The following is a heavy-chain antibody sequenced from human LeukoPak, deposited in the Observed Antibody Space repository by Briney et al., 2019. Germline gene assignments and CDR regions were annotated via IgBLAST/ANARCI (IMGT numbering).Heavy chain of an antibody. V-gene: IGHV4-34*01. CDR3: AGYPDYGGKRPSAFDY. CDR1: GGSFSGYY. J-gene: IGHJ4*02. CDR2: INHSGST. D-gene: IGHD4-23*01. Sequence: SETLSLTCAVYGGSFSGYYWSWIPQPPGKGLEWIGEINHSGSTNYNPSLMSRVNISVDKSKTQCSLKLRSVSAADTAVYYCAGYPDYGGKRPSAFDYWGQGTLVIVSS.